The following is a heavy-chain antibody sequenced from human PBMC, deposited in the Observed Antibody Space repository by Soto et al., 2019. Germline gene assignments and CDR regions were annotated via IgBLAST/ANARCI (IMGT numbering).Heavy chain of an antibody. J-gene: IGHJ4*02. CDR1: GGSVSSGTYY. D-gene: IGHD6-19*01. V-gene: IGHV4-61*01. CDR2: MYYSGST. Sequence: SETLSPTCSVSGGSVSSGTYYGSWIRQPPGKGLEWIGYMYYSGSTNYNRSLKSRVTISVDTSKNQFSLKLSSVTAADTAVYYCARGWQWLVYDYWGQGTLVTVS. CDR3: ARGWQWLVYDY.